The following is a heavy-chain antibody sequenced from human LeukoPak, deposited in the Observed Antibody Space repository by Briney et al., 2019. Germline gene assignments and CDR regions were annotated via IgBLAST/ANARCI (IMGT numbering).Heavy chain of an antibody. CDR2: IKQDGSEK. CDR1: GFTFSSYW. V-gene: IGHV3-7*01. CDR3: AREGIVVVPAALTSYYYYGMDV. J-gene: IGHJ6*02. D-gene: IGHD2-2*01. Sequence: PGGSLRLSCAASGFTFSSYWMSWVRQAPGKGLEWVANIKQDGSEKCYVDSVKGRFTISRDNAKNSLYLQMNSLRAEDTAVYYCAREGIVVVPAALTSYYYYGMDVWGQGTTVTVSS.